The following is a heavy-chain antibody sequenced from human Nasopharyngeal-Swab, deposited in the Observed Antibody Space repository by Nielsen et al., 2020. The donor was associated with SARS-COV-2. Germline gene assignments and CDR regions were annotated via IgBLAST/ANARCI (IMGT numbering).Heavy chain of an antibody. J-gene: IGHJ6*03. CDR3: ARDRFEITIFGVVIRNYMDV. D-gene: IGHD3-3*01. V-gene: IGHV3-48*03. CDR1: GFTFSSYE. CDR2: ISSSGSTI. Sequence: GESLKISCAASGFTFSSYEMNWVRQAPGKGLEWVSYISSSGSTIYYADSVKGRFTISRDNAKNSLYLQMNSLRAEDTAVYYCARDRFEITIFGVVIRNYMDVWGKGTTVTVSS.